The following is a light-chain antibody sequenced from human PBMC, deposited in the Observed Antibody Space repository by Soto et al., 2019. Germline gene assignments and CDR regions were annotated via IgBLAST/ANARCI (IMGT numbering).Light chain of an antibody. Sequence: QSALTQPRSVSGSPGQSVTISCTGASSDVGGYNYVSWYQQHPGKAPKLMIYDVSKRPSGVPDRFSGSKSGNTASLTISGLQTEDEAAYYCCSYAGRYTYVFGTGTKVTVL. CDR3: CSYAGRYTYV. V-gene: IGLV2-11*01. J-gene: IGLJ1*01. CDR2: DVS. CDR1: SSDVGGYNY.